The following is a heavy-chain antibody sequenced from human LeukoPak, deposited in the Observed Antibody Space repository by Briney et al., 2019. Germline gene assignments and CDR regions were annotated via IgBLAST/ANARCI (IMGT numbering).Heavy chain of an antibody. D-gene: IGHD4-17*01. J-gene: IGHJ3*02. CDR1: GYTFTGYY. CDR2: INPNSGGT. CDR3: ARMNNDYVAFDI. V-gene: IGHV1-2*02. Sequence: ASVKVSCKASGYTFTGYYMHWVRPAPGQGLEWMGWINPNSGGTNYAQKFQGRVTMTRDTSISTAYMELSRLRSDDTAVYYCARMNNDYVAFDIWGQGTMVTVSS.